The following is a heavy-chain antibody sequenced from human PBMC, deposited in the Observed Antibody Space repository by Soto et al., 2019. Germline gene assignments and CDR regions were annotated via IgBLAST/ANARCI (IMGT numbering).Heavy chain of an antibody. J-gene: IGHJ6*02. CDR3: ARDRVVPAVDYYYGMDV. CDR2: IYYSGST. Sequence: KASETLSLTCTVSGGSISSGDYYWSWIRQPPGKGLEWIGYIYYSGSTYYNPSLKSRVTISVDTSKNQFSLKLSSVTAADTAVYYCARDRVVPAVDYYYGMDVWGQGTAVTVSS. CDR1: GGSISSGDYY. D-gene: IGHD2-2*01. V-gene: IGHV4-30-4*01.